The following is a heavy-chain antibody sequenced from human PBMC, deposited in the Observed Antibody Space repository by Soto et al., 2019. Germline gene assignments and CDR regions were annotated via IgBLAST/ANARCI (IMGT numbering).Heavy chain of an antibody. CDR1: GGSISSYY. D-gene: IGHD2-8*01. CDR2: IYYSGST. V-gene: IGHV4-59*01. Sequence: SETLSLTCTVSGGSISSYYWSWIRQPPGKGLEWIGYIYYSGSTNYNPSLKSRVTISVDTSKNQFSLKLSSVTAADTAVYYCAREKMGPRWGYCTNGVCYTRSAFDIWGQGTMVTVSS. J-gene: IGHJ3*02. CDR3: AREKMGPRWGYCTNGVCYTRSAFDI.